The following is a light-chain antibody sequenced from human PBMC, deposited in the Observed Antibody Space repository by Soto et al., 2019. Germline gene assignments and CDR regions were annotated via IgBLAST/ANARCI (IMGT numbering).Light chain of an antibody. CDR3: GTWDSSLSVVL. CDR1: VSNIGNNY. CDR2: DND. J-gene: IGLJ2*01. Sequence: QSVLTQPPSVSAAAGQKVTISCSGSVSNIGNNYLSWYQQLPGTAPKLLIYDNDKRPSGIPDRFSGSKSGTSATLGITGLLTGDEADYYCGTWDSSLSVVLFGGGTQLTVL. V-gene: IGLV1-51*01.